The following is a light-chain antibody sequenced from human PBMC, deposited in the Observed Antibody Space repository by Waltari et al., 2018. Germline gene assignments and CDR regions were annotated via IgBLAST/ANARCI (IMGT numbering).Light chain of an antibody. CDR1: QNVDTW. V-gene: IGKV1-5*03. Sequence: DIQMTQSPSTLSASIGDRVTITCRASQNVDTWLAWYQKKPGKAPKLLVYKTSTLQSGVPSRFSCSGSGTHFTLTISILQPDDFATYYCQQYNTYWTFGQGTKVE. J-gene: IGKJ1*01. CDR2: KTS. CDR3: QQYNTYWT.